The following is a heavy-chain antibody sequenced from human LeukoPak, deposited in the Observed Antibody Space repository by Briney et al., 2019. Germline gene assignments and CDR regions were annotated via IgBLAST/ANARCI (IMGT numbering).Heavy chain of an antibody. D-gene: IGHD2-21*01. V-gene: IGHV3-30*02. Sequence: TGGSLRLSCAASGFPFSDYVMHWVRQAPGKGLEWVAVIRYDGSNKYYADSVKGRFTISRDNSKNTLYLQMNSLRAEDTAVYYCAKERRGPPIYYFDYWGQGTLVTVSS. J-gene: IGHJ4*02. CDR1: GFPFSDYV. CDR2: IRYDGSNK. CDR3: AKERRGPPIYYFDY.